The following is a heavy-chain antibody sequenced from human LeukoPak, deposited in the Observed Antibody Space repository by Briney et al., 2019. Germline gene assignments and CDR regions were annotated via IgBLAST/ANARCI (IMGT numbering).Heavy chain of an antibody. D-gene: IGHD1-7*01. Sequence: SQTLSLTCAISGDSVSSNSAAWNWIRQSPSRGLEWLGRTYYRSKWYNDYAVSVKSRITINPDTSKNQFSLQLNYVTPEDTAVYYCARDHWYNWNFGAYYGMDVWGQGTTVTVSS. CDR2: TYYRSKWYN. CDR3: ARDHWYNWNFGAYYGMDV. V-gene: IGHV6-1*01. CDR1: GDSVSSNSAA. J-gene: IGHJ6*02.